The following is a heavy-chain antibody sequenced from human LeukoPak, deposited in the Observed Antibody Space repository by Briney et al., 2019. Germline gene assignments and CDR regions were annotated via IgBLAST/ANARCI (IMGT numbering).Heavy chain of an antibody. V-gene: IGHV4-4*07. CDR3: ARDWTFWSGYYKDGSGNNFDY. Sequence: MASETLSLTCTVSGGSISSYYWSWIRQPAGKGLEWIGRIYTSGSTNYNPSLKSRVTKSVDTSKNQFSLKLSSVTAADTAVYYCARDWTFWSGYYKDGSGNNFDYWGRGTLVTVSS. J-gene: IGHJ4*02. D-gene: IGHD3-3*01. CDR2: IYTSGST. CDR1: GGSISSYY.